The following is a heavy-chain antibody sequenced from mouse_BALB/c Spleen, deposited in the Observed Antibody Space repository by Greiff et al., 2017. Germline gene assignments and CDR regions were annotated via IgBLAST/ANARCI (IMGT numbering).Heavy chain of an antibody. CDR3: ASWEGFAY. Sequence: EVKLVESGGGLVQPGGSRKLSCAASGFTFSSFGMHWVRQAPEKGLEWVAYISSGSSTIYYADTVKGRFTISRDNPKNTLFLQMTSLRSEDTAMYYCASWEGFAYWGQGTLVTVSA. J-gene: IGHJ3*01. D-gene: IGHD4-1*01. V-gene: IGHV5-17*02. CDR1: GFTFSSFG. CDR2: ISSGSSTI.